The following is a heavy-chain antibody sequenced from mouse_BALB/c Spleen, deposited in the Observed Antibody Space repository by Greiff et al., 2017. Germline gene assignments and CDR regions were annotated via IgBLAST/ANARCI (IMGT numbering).Heavy chain of an antibody. CDR2: ILPGSGST. V-gene: IGHV1-9*01. Sequence: VQLQQSGAELMKPGASVKISCKATGYTFSSYWIEWVKQRPGHGLEWIGEILPGSGSTNYNEKFKGKATLTADTSSNTAYMQLSSLTSEDSAVYYCARSSICCGGYGFAYWGQGTLVTVSA. J-gene: IGHJ3*01. D-gene: IGHD2-13*01. CDR1: GYTFSSYW. CDR3: ARSSICCGGYGFAY.